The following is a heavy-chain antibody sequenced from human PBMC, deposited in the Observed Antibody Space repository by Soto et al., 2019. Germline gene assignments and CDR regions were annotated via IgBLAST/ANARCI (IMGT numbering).Heavy chain of an antibody. Sequence: AESLKISCKGSGYTFTDYWISCLLQMPGKGLEWMGRIDPSDSYTSNSPSFQGHVTISADKSINTAYMQWSSLKASDTAMYYCVRHRVGSYYYFDYWGQGTLVTVSS. CDR1: GYTFTDYW. J-gene: IGHJ4*02. CDR3: VRHRVGSYYYFDY. D-gene: IGHD1-26*01. V-gene: IGHV5-10-1*01. CDR2: IDPSDSYT.